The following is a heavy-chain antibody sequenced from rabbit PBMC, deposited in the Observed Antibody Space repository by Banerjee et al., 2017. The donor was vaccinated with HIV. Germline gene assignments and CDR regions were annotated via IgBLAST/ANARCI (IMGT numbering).Heavy chain of an antibody. CDR2: IDLVFGST. CDR1: GFDFSNYG. Sequence: QEQLMESGGGLVQPGGSLKLSCKASGFDFSNYGVSWVRQAPGKGLEWIGYIDLVFGSTYYATWVNGRFTISSHNAQNTLYLQLNSLTVADTATYFCVRGASSTGYYSLWGPGTLVTVS. CDR3: VRGASSTGYYSL. V-gene: IGHV1S47*01. J-gene: IGHJ4*01. D-gene: IGHD1-1*01.